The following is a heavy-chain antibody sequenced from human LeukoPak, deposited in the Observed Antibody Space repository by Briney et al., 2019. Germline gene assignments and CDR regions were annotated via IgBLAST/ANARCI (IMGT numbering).Heavy chain of an antibody. V-gene: IGHV3-21*01. D-gene: IGHD2-15*01. J-gene: IGHJ4*02. CDR3: ARGGGNFDY. CDR2: ISSTSTYI. CDR1: EFTFSSYT. Sequence: GGSLRLSCAASEFTFSSYTINWVRQAPGKGLEWVSSISSTSTYISYADSVKGRFTISRDNAKNSLYLQMNSLRAEDTAVYYCARGGGNFDYWGQGTLVTVSS.